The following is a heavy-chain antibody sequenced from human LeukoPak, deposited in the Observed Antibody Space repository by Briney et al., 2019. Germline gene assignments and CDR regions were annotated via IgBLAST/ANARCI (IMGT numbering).Heavy chain of an antibody. J-gene: IGHJ5*02. V-gene: IGHV4-59*12. CDR3: ARGQIRFLEWLLYGNWFDP. CDR1: GGSISSYY. D-gene: IGHD3-3*01. Sequence: SETLSLTCTVSGGSISSYYWSWIRQPPGKGLEWIGYIYYSGSTNYNPSLKSRVTISVDTSKDQFSLKLSSVTAADTAVYYCARGQIRFLEWLLYGNWFDPWGQGTLVTVSS. CDR2: IYYSGST.